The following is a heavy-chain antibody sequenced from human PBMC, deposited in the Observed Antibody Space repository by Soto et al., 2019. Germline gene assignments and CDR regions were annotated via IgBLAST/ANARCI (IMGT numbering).Heavy chain of an antibody. Sequence: EVQVLDSGGGLVQPGGSLRLSCAASGFTFSNFAMNWVRQAPGKGLEWVSVISGSGDSTYYAVSVKGRFTISRDNSKYTLYLQMNSLRAEDTAVYYCAKGLHLVTSVVDYWGQGTLVTVSS. CDR1: GFTFSNFA. D-gene: IGHD3-16*01. CDR2: ISGSGDST. CDR3: AKGLHLVTSVVDY. J-gene: IGHJ4*02. V-gene: IGHV3-23*01.